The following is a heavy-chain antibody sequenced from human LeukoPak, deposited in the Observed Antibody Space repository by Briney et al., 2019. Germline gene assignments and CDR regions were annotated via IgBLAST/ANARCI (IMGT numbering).Heavy chain of an antibody. D-gene: IGHD1-26*01. J-gene: IGHJ4*02. V-gene: IGHV4-38-2*02. CDR2: IYHSGIT. Sequence: PSETLSLTCAVSGHSIRSTFYWGWIRQPPGKGLEWIGVIYHSGITFCNPSLKSRVSISVDMSKNHFSLRLSSVTAADTAVYFCARDTEDTVGAMGAYFDYWGQGILVTVSS. CDR1: GHSIRSTFY. CDR3: ARDTEDTVGAMGAYFDY.